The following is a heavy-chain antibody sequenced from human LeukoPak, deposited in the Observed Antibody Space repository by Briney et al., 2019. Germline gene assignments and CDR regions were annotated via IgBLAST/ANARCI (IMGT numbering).Heavy chain of an antibody. Sequence: SETLCLTCTVSGGSISSYYWSWIRQPAGKGLEWIGLIYTSGSTNYNPSLKSRVTMSVDTSKNQFSLKLSSLTAADTAVYNCARDIYGGNSYYFDYWGQGTLVTVSS. CDR1: GGSISSYY. J-gene: IGHJ4*02. V-gene: IGHV4-4*07. CDR2: IYTSGST. D-gene: IGHD4-23*01. CDR3: ARDIYGGNSYYFDY.